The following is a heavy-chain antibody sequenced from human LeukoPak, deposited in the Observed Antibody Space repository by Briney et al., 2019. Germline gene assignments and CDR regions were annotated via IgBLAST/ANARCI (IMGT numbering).Heavy chain of an antibody. J-gene: IGHJ5*02. CDR2: INPNSGGT. Sequence: PRASVKVSRKASGYTFTDYYMHWVRQAPGQGLEWMGWINPNSGGTNYAQKFQGRVTMTRDTSISTAYMELSRLRSDDTAVYYCASGPYYDFWSGYGWFDPWGQGTLVTVSS. V-gene: IGHV1-2*02. D-gene: IGHD3-3*01. CDR3: ASGPYYDFWSGYGWFDP. CDR1: GYTFTDYY.